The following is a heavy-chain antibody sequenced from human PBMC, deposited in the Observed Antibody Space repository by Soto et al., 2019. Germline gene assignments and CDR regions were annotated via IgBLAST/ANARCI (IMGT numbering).Heavy chain of an antibody. CDR3: ATTVAHGYYYGMDV. Sequence: QVQMVQSGAEVKKPGYSVKVSCKASGGTFSSYAISWVRQAPGQGREWMGGIIPIFGTANYAQKFQGRVTITADESTSTAYMELSSLRSEDTAVYYCATTVAHGYYYGMDVWGQGTTVTVSS. CDR2: IIPIFGTA. J-gene: IGHJ6*02. CDR1: GGTFSSYA. V-gene: IGHV1-69*12. D-gene: IGHD6-19*01.